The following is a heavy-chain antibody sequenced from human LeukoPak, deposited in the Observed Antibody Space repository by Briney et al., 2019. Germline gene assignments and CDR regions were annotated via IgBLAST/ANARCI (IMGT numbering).Heavy chain of an antibody. Sequence: SETLSLTCTVSGGSISSSSYYWGWIRQPPGKGLEWIGSIYYSGSTYYNPSLESRVTISVDTSKNQFSLKLSSVTAADTAVYYCARQGGCSSTSCYSPLFDYWGQGTLVTVSS. CDR3: ARQGGCSSTSCYSPLFDY. D-gene: IGHD2-2*01. CDR2: IYYSGST. V-gene: IGHV4-39*01. CDR1: GGSISSSSYY. J-gene: IGHJ4*02.